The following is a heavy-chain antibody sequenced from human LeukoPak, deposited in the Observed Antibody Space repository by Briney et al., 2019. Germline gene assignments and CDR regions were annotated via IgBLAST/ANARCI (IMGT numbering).Heavy chain of an antibody. CDR3: ARDSGSYQHIDY. Sequence: ASVKVSCKASGYTFTSYYMHWVRQAPGQGLEWMGWINPNSGGTNYAQKFQGRVTMTRDTSISTAYMELSRLRSDDTAVYYCARDSGSYQHIDYWGQGTLVTVSS. J-gene: IGHJ4*02. CDR1: GYTFTSYY. V-gene: IGHV1-2*02. CDR2: INPNSGGT. D-gene: IGHD1-26*01.